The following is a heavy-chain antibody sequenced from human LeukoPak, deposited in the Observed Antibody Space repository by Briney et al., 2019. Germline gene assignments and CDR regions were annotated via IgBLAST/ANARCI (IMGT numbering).Heavy chain of an antibody. D-gene: IGHD6-13*01. CDR3: ARDQTSYSRGFDY. V-gene: IGHV1-2*04. J-gene: IGHJ4*02. Sequence: ASVKVSCKASGYTFTGYYMHWVRQAPGQGLEWMGWINPNSGGTNYAQKFQGWVTMTRDTSISTAYMELSRLRSDDTAVYYCARDQTSYSRGFDYWGQGTLVTVSS. CDR1: GYTFTGYY. CDR2: INPNSGGT.